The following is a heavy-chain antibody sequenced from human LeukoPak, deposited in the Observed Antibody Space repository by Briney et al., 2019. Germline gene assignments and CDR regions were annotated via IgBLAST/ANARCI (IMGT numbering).Heavy chain of an antibody. Sequence: GSLRLSCAASGFTFSSYGMHWVRQAPGKGLEWVAVIWYDGSNKYYADSVKGRFTISRDNSKNTLYLHMNSLRAGDTAVYYCARDTPSQPISYWGQGTLVTVSS. CDR2: IWYDGSNK. D-gene: IGHD3-9*01. CDR1: GFTFSSYG. CDR3: ARDTPSQPISY. J-gene: IGHJ4*02. V-gene: IGHV3-33*01.